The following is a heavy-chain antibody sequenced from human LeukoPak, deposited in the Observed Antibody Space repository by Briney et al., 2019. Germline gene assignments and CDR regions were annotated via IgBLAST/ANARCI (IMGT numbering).Heavy chain of an antibody. CDR3: ARDQGAIYYYYGMDV. V-gene: IGHV3-48*02. D-gene: IGHD4/OR15-4a*01. J-gene: IGHJ6*02. Sequence: GGSLRLSCAASGFTFSSYSMNWVRQAPGKGLEWVSYTSSSSSTIYYADSVKGRFTISRDNAKNSLYLQMNSLRDEDTAVYYCARDQGAIYYYYGMDVWGQGTTVTVSS. CDR1: GFTFSSYS. CDR2: TSSSSSTI.